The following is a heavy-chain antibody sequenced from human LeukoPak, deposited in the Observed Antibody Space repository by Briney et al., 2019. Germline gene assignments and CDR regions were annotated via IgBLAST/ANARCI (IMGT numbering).Heavy chain of an antibody. CDR3: GKLVSEVTGDDY. CDR1: GFTFSTFA. J-gene: IGHJ4*02. V-gene: IGHV3-23*01. Sequence: GGSLRLSCAASGFTFSTFAMNWARQAPGKGLEWVSSITDSGDNTYYTDSVKGRFTISRDNSKNTLYLQMNSLRADDTAVYYCGKLVSEVTGDDYWGQGTLVTVSS. CDR2: ITDSGDNT. D-gene: IGHD7-27*01.